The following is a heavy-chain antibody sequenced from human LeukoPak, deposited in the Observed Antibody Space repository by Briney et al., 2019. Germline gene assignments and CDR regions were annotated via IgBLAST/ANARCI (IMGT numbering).Heavy chain of an antibody. V-gene: IGHV3-30*02. CDR2: IRLDGSDK. Sequence: GGSLRLSCEASGFTFSTYAMHWVRQAPGKGLEWVAFIRLDGSDKYYADSVKGRFTISRDNSKNTLYLQMNSLRAEDTAVYYCAKDGQLGGSSWFTLYFDYWGQGTLVTVSS. CDR3: AKDGQLGGSSWFTLYFDY. D-gene: IGHD6-13*01. CDR1: GFTFSTYA. J-gene: IGHJ4*02.